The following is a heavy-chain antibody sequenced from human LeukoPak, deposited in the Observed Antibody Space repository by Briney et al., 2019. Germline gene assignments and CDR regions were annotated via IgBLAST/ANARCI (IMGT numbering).Heavy chain of an antibody. V-gene: IGHV1-18*01. J-gene: IGHJ1*01. CDR3: ARGILPSHCSSTSCVGDFQH. Sequence: ASVKVSCKASGYTFTSYGISWARLAPGQGLEWMGWISAYNGNTNYAQKLQGRVTMTTDTSTSTAYMELRSLRSDDTAVYYCARGILPSHCSSTSCVGDFQHWGQGTLVTVSS. D-gene: IGHD2-2*01. CDR2: ISAYNGNT. CDR1: GYTFTSYG.